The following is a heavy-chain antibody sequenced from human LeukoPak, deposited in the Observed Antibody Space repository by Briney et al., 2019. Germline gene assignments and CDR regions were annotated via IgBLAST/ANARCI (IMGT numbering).Heavy chain of an antibody. CDR2: IKLDGEK. CDR3: ARVLWVQNYYYGMDV. CDR1: GFTFSSNW. J-gene: IGHJ6*02. D-gene: IGHD3-16*01. Sequence: GESLRLSCAVSGFTFSSNWINWVRQAPGRGLEWVASIKLDGEKYYVDSVKGRFTISRDNAKNSLYLQMNSLRAEDTAVYYCARVLWVQNYYYGMDVWGQGTTVTVSS. V-gene: IGHV3-7*04.